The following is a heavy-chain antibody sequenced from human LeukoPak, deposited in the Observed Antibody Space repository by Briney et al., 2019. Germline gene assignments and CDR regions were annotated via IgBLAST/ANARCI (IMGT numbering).Heavy chain of an antibody. V-gene: IGHV4-30-2*01. D-gene: IGHD5-24*01. Sequence: SETLSLTCAVSGGSISSGGYSWSWIRQPPGKGLEWIGYIYHSGSTYYNPSLKSRVTISVDRSKNQFSLKLSSVTAADTAVYYCARERWLQPPDYWGQGTLVTVSS. CDR3: ARERWLQPPDY. CDR2: IYHSGST. CDR1: GGSISSGGYS. J-gene: IGHJ4*02.